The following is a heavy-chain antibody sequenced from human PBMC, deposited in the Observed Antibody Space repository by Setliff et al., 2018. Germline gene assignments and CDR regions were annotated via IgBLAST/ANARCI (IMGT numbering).Heavy chain of an antibody. D-gene: IGHD3-9*01. CDR2: IRYDGSNK. CDR3: AKDYYDILSAAGMDV. CDR1: GFTFSGYG. V-gene: IGHV3-30*02. J-gene: IGHJ6*02. Sequence: GGSLRLSCAASGFTFSGYGMHWVRQAPGKGLEWVVFIRYDGSNKYYADSVKGRFTLSRDNSKKTLYLQMNSLRAEETAVYYCAKDYYDILSAAGMDVWGQGTTVTVSS.